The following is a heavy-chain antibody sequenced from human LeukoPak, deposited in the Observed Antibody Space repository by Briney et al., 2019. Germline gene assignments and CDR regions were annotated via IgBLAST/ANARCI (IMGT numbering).Heavy chain of an antibody. Sequence: SETLSLTCTVSGGSISSYYWSWIRQPPGKGLEWIGYIYYSGSTNYNPSLKSRVTISVDTSKNQFSLKLSSVTAADTAVYYCARSGPVWGSYRYSEIDYWGQGTLVTVSS. CDR2: IYYSGST. CDR3: ARSGPVWGSYRYSEIDY. V-gene: IGHV4-59*01. CDR1: GGSISSYY. J-gene: IGHJ4*02. D-gene: IGHD3-16*02.